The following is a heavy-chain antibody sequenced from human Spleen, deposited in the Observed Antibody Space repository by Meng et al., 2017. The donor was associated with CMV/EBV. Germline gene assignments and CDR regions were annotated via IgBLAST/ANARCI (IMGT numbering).Heavy chain of an antibody. V-gene: IGHV4-59*01. CDR1: GGSISSYY. CDR3: ARDLRGGDSERFDY. D-gene: IGHD2-21*01. J-gene: IGHJ4*02. Sequence: SETLSLTCTVSGGSISSYYWSWIRQPPGKGLEWIGYIYHSGSTNYNPSLKSRVTISVDTSKNQFSLKLSSVTAADTAVYYCARDLRGGDSERFDYWGQGTLVTVSS. CDR2: IYHSGST.